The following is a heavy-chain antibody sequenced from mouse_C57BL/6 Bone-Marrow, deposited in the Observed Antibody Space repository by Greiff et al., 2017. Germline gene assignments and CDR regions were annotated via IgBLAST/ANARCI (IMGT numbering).Heavy chain of an antibody. J-gene: IGHJ3*01. V-gene: IGHV1-15*01. CDR2: IDPETGGT. CDR3: TRAYDYDVGFAY. Sequence: VQLQQSGAELVRPGASVTLSCKASGYTFTDYEMHWVKQTPVHGLEWIGAIDPETGGTAYNQKFKGKAILTADKSSSTAYMELRSLTAEDSAVYYWTRAYDYDVGFAYGGQGTRVTVSA. D-gene: IGHD2-4*01. CDR1: GYTFTDYE.